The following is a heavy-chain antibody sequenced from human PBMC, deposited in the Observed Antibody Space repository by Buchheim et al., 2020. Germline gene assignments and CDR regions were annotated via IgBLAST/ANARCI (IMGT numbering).Heavy chain of an antibody. J-gene: IGHJ4*02. CDR1: GFTFSSYA. V-gene: IGHV3-23*01. D-gene: IGHD6-13*01. Sequence: EVQLLESGGGLVQPGGSLRLSCAASGFTFSSYAMNWVRQAPGKGLEWVSDISGSGCSTYYADSVKGRFTIFIDHSQDTLYLQMNSLKAEDTAVYYCAKDRTGYGSSWYDYWGQGTL. CDR2: ISGSGCST. CDR3: AKDRTGYGSSWYDY.